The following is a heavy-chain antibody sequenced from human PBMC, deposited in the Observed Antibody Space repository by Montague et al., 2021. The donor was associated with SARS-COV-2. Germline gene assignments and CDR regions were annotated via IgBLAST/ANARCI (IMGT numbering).Heavy chain of an antibody. J-gene: IGHJ5*02. V-gene: IGHV4-39*01. CDR3: ARREYRYGGGA. CDR1: GGPISSSSDY. D-gene: IGHD5-18*01. Sequence: SETLSLTCTVSGGPISSSSDYWGWIRQSPGKGLEWIGSVDYSGSTYYSPSLKSRVTISVDTSKNQFSLKLNSVTAADTALYYCARREYRYGGGAWGQGTLVTVSS. CDR2: VDYSGST.